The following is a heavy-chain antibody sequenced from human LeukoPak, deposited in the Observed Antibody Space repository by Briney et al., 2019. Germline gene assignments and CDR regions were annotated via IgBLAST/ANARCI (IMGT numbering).Heavy chain of an antibody. CDR2: IKSKTDGGTT. V-gene: IGHV3-15*01. CDR3: TTDLLRYFDWSGQRPHHNDAFDI. Sequence: GGSLRLSCAASGFTFSNAWMSWVRQAPGKGLEWVGRIKSKTDGGTTDYAAPVKGRFTISRDDSKNTLYLQMNSLKTEDTAVYYCTTDLLRYFDWSGQRPHHNDAFDIWGQGTMVTVSS. CDR1: GFTFSNAW. J-gene: IGHJ3*02. D-gene: IGHD3-9*01.